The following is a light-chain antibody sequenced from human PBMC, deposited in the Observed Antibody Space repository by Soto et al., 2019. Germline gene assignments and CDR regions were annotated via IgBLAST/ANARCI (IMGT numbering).Light chain of an antibody. CDR2: KAS. CDR1: QNINTW. J-gene: IGKJ4*01. V-gene: IGKV1-5*03. Sequence: DIQMTQSPTTVSASVGDRVTITCRASQNINTWLARYQQKPGKAPKLLILKASTLESGVPSRFSGSGSGTEFPLTISSLQPDDLAAYYCQQYNHYSGLTFGGGNKVEIK. CDR3: QQYNHYSGLT.